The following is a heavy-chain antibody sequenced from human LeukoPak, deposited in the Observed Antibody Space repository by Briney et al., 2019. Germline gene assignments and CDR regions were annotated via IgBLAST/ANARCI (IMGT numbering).Heavy chain of an antibody. D-gene: IGHD5-18*01. Sequence: PSETLSLTCTVSGDSINSGDYYWSWIRQSPGKGLEWIGYFSYSGSNYDNPALQSRVRISVDTSKDHFSLKLSSVTAADPAVYYCARWWGPHLDTAMVPSSHYYYYGMDVWGQGTTVTVSS. V-gene: IGHV4-30-4*01. CDR1: GDSINSGDYY. CDR2: FSYSGSN. J-gene: IGHJ6*02. CDR3: ARWWGPHLDTAMVPSSHYYYYGMDV.